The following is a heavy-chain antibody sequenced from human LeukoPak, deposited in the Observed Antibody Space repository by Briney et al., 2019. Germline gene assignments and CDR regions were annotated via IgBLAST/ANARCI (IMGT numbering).Heavy chain of an antibody. CDR2: IYNSGNT. CDR3: AGSGYSSGYLFDY. CDR1: GGSMSTYS. Sequence: SETLSLTCAVSGGSMSTYSWSWIRQPPGKGLEWIGYIYNSGNTNYNPSLKSRVTISVDTSKNQLSLKLTSVTAADTAMYYCAGSGYSSGYLFDYWGQGTLVTVSS. J-gene: IGHJ4*02. V-gene: IGHV4-59*01. D-gene: IGHD5-18*01.